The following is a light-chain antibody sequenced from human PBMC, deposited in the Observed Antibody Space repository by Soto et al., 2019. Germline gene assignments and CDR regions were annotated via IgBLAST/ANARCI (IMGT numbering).Light chain of an antibody. J-gene: IGKJ1*01. CDR3: QQYNDWPRT. V-gene: IGKV3-15*01. CDR2: GAS. Sequence: EIVMTQSPVTLSVSPGETANLSCRASQTVTSILAWYQQKPGRSPRLLLSGASTRATGIPARFSGSGSGTEFTLTISRLQSEDLAVYYCQQYNDWPRTFGQGTKVEIK. CDR1: QTVTSI.